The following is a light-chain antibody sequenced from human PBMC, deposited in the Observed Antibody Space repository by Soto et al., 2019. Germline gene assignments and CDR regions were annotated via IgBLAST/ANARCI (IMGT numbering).Light chain of an antibody. CDR3: QQYGRSPLT. CDR1: QSVSSS. J-gene: IGKJ4*01. CDR2: GAS. Sequence: IVLTQSPAILALSPGDRATLSCRASQSVSSSLAWFQQKPGQAPRLLIYGASSRATGIPDRFSGSGSGTDFTLTISRLEPEDFAVYHCQQYGRSPLTFGGGTKVDIK. V-gene: IGKV3-20*01.